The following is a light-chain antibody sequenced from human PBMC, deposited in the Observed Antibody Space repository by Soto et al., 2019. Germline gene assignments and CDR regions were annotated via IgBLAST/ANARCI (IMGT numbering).Light chain of an antibody. J-gene: IGKJ5*01. CDR3: LQYSNWPPIT. V-gene: IGKV3-15*01. CDR1: QSVGSN. Sequence: EIVMTQSPATLSVPPGERATLSCRAGQSVGSNLAWYQQKPGQTPRLLIYGASTRASGIPARFSGSGSGTEFTLTISSLQSEDFAVYFCLQYSNWPPITFDQGTRLEIK. CDR2: GAS.